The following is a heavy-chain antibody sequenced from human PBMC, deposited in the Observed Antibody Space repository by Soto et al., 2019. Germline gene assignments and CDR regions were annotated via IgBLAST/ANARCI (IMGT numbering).Heavy chain of an antibody. Sequence: PGGSLRLSCAASGFTFSSYTMNWVRQAPGKGLEWVSSISGSSSYIYYADSVKGRFTISRDNAKNSLFLQMHSLRAEDTAVYYCSSSSFWRGYSDYWGQGTLVTVSS. J-gene: IGHJ4*02. CDR2: ISGSSSYI. CDR3: SSSSFWRGYSDY. CDR1: GFTFSSYT. V-gene: IGHV3-21*01. D-gene: IGHD3-3*01.